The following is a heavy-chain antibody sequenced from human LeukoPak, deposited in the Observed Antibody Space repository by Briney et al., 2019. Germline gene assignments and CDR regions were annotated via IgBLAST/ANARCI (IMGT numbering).Heavy chain of an antibody. D-gene: IGHD4-17*01. CDR2: ISGSGGST. Sequence: TGGSLRLSCAASGFTFSSYAMSWVRQAPGKGLEWVSAISGSGGSTYYADSVKGRFTISRDNSKNTLYLQMNSLRAEDTAVYYCAKAPQATVTTSLDYWGQGTLVTVSS. CDR3: AKAPQATVTTSLDY. V-gene: IGHV3-23*01. CDR1: GFTFSSYA. J-gene: IGHJ4*02.